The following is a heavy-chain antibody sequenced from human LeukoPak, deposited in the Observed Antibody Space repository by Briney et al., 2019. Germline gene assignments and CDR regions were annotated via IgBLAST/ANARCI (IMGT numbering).Heavy chain of an antibody. V-gene: IGHV4-59*01. Sequence: SETLSLTCTVSGGSISSYYWSWIRPPPGKGLEWIGYIYYSGSTNYNPSLKSRVTISVDTSKNQFSLKLSSVTAADTAVYYCARDLDSRFNWFDPWGQGTLVTVSS. D-gene: IGHD3/OR15-3a*01. CDR3: ARDLDSRFNWFDP. J-gene: IGHJ5*02. CDR1: GGSISSYY. CDR2: IYYSGST.